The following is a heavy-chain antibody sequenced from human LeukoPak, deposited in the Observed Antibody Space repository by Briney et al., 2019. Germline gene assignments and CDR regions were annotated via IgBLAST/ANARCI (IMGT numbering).Heavy chain of an antibody. CDR1: GFTFSDYS. J-gene: IGHJ3*02. V-gene: IGHV3-21*04. CDR3: AKDMGPGDYGSDAFDI. D-gene: IGHD4-17*01. CDR2: ITGISDI. Sequence: GESLRLSCTASGFTFSDYSVNWVRQAPGKGLEWVSCITGISDIYYADSVKGRFTISRDNAKNSVYLQMNSLRAEDTALYYCAKDMGPGDYGSDAFDIWGQGTMVTVSS.